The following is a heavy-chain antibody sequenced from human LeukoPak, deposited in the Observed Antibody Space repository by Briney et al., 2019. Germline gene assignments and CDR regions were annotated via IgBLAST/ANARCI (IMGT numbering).Heavy chain of an antibody. CDR2: IRYDGSNK. CDR3: ARVPSWKGYMDV. CDR1: GFIFNSYG. J-gene: IGHJ6*03. D-gene: IGHD1-1*01. V-gene: IGHV3-30*02. Sequence: GGSLRLSCAASGFIFNSYGMHWVRQAPGKGLEWVAFIRYDGSNKYYADSVKGRFTISRDNSKNSLYLQMSSLRAEDTAVYYCARVPSWKGYMDVWGKGTTVTVSS.